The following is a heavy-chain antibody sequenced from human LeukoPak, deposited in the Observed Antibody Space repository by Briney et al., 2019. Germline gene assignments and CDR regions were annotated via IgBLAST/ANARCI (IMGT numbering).Heavy chain of an antibody. CDR1: GFSLSTSGLN. J-gene: IGHJ4*02. CDR2: IFGDDDK. D-gene: IGHD5-12*01. V-gene: IGHV2-5*02. CDR3: AHSGSDLAFGY. Sequence: SGPTLVNPTQTPTLTCTFSGFSLSTSGLNVGWIRQPPGKTLEWLALIFGDDDKRYSPSLKSRLTITKDTSKNQVVLTMTNMDPVDTATYYCAHSGSDLAFGYWGQGTLVTVSS.